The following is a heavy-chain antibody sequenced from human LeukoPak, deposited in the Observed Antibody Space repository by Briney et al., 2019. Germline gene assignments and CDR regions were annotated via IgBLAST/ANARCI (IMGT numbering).Heavy chain of an antibody. Sequence: PGGSLRLSCAASGFALSSHWMTWARQVPGRGPEWVANVNRDGSETYYLDSVKGRFTISKDNAKNSLYLQMNSLRAEDTAIYHCAKGRYSGTTYYFDYWGQGTLVTVSS. V-gene: IGHV3-7*03. J-gene: IGHJ4*02. D-gene: IGHD5-12*01. CDR1: GFALSSHW. CDR3: AKGRYSGTTYYFDY. CDR2: VNRDGSET.